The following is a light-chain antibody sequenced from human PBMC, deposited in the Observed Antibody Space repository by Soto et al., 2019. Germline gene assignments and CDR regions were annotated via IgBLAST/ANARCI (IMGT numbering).Light chain of an antibody. Sequence: QSVLTQPPSASGTPGQRVTISCSGSNSNIGSNPVHWYQQFPGKAPKLMIYAVNKRPSGVPDRFSGSKSGNTASLTVSGLQAEDEADYYCSSYAGSNNYVFGTGTKVTVL. CDR1: NSNIGSNP. V-gene: IGLV2-8*01. CDR2: AVN. J-gene: IGLJ1*01. CDR3: SSYAGSNNYV.